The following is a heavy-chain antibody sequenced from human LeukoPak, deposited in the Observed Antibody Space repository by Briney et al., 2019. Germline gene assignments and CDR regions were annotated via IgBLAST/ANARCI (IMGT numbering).Heavy chain of an antibody. J-gene: IGHJ5*02. CDR2: INHSGST. D-gene: IGHD6-13*01. CDR1: GGSISSSSYY. CDR3: ARCDSGYSSSKNWFDP. Sequence: PSETLSLTCTVSGGSISSSSYYWSWIRQPPGKGLECIGEINHSGSTNYNPSLKSRVTISVDTSKNQFSLKLSSVTAADTAVYYCARCDSGYSSSKNWFDPWGQGTLVTVSS. V-gene: IGHV4-39*07.